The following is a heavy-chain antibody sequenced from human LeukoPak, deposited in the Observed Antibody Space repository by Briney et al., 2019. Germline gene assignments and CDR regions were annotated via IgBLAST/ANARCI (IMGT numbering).Heavy chain of an antibody. J-gene: IGHJ5*02. CDR2: IIPIFGTA. CDR1: GYTFTSYG. D-gene: IGHD2-15*01. CDR3: ARIYRYCSGGSCYPNWFDP. Sequence: SVKVSCKASGYTFTSYGISWVRQAPGQGLEWMGGIIPIFGTANYAQKFQGRVTITADESTSTAYMELSSLRSEDTAVYYCARIYRYCSGGSCYPNWFDPWGQGTLVTVSS. V-gene: IGHV1-69*13.